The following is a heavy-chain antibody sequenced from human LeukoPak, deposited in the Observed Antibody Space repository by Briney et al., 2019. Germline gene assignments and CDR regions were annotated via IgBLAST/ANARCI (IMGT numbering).Heavy chain of an antibody. CDR2: ISAYNGNT. Sequence: GASVKVSCKASGYTFTSYGISWVRQAPGQGLEWMGWISAYNGNTNYAQKLQGRVTMTTDTSTSTAYMELRSLRSDDTAVYYYARDTPEYYYDSSGYYYYYYGMDVWGQGTTVTVSS. J-gene: IGHJ6*02. V-gene: IGHV1-18*01. CDR3: ARDTPEYYYDSSGYYYYYYGMDV. D-gene: IGHD3-22*01. CDR1: GYTFTSYG.